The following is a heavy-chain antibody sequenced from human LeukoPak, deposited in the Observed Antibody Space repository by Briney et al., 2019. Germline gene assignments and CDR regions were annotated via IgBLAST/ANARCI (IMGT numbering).Heavy chain of an antibody. CDR2: MSGSGGGGEST. Sequence: GGSLRLSCSASGFKFKDYAMSWVRQAPGKGLEWVSVMSGSGGGGESTFYADSAKGRFTISRDNSRNTLYLEMSSLRVEDTAVYYRAKDRSGVAGTGYWGQGTLVTVSS. CDR3: AKDRSGVAGTGY. V-gene: IGHV3-23*01. D-gene: IGHD6-19*01. J-gene: IGHJ4*02. CDR1: GFKFKDYA.